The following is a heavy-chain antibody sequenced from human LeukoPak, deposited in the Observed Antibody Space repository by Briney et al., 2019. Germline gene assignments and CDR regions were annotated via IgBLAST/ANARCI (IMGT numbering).Heavy chain of an antibody. D-gene: IGHD1-26*01. CDR2: IYSGGST. CDR1: GFTVSSNY. J-gene: IGHJ6*03. V-gene: IGHV3-53*01. CDR3: AKCTPRIVGATYSYYYYYMDV. Sequence: GGSLRLSCAASGFTVSSNYMSWVRQAPGKGLEWVSVIYSGGSTYYADSVKGRFTISRDNSKNTLYLQMNSLRAEDTAVYYCAKCTPRIVGATYSYYYYYMDVWGKGTTVTVSS.